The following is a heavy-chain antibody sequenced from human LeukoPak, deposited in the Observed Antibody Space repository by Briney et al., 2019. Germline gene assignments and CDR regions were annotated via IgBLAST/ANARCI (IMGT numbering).Heavy chain of an antibody. J-gene: IGHJ6*03. Sequence: SETLSLTCTVSGGSISSYYWSWIRQPAGKGLEWIGRIYTSGSTNYNPSLKSRVTMSVDTSKNQFSLKLSSVTAADTAVYYCARVAPFSIYYYYMDVWGKGTTVTISS. D-gene: IGHD6-6*01. CDR2: IYTSGST. CDR1: GGSISSYY. CDR3: ARVAPFSIYYYYMDV. V-gene: IGHV4-4*07.